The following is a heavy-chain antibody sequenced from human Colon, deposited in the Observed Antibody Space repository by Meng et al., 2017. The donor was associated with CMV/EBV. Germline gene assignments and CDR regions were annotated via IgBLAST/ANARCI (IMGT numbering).Heavy chain of an antibody. CDR1: GFTFDDFA. J-gene: IGHJ6*02. D-gene: IGHD3-10*01. CDR3: AKNFYGSGSRGYGMDV. V-gene: IGHV3-43D*03. CDR2: ISWDGGTS. Sequence: GESLKISCAASGFTFDDFAMHWVRQVPGKGLEWVSLISWDGGTSYYADSVKGRFTISRDNTKNSLYLQMDSLRAEDSALYYCAKNFYGSGSRGYGMDVWGQGTTVTVS.